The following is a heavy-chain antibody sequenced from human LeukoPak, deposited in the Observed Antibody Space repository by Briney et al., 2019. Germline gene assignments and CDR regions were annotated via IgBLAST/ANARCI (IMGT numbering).Heavy chain of an antibody. V-gene: IGHV1-18*01. CDR2: ISAYNGNT. Sequence: ASVKVSCKASGYAFASYGISWVRQAPGQGLEWMGWISAYNGNTNYAQKLQGRVTMTTDTSTSTAYMELRSLRSDDTAVYYCARASVSSGYSVYWGQGTLVTVSS. CDR3: ARASVSSGYSVY. J-gene: IGHJ4*02. D-gene: IGHD3-22*01. CDR1: GYAFASYG.